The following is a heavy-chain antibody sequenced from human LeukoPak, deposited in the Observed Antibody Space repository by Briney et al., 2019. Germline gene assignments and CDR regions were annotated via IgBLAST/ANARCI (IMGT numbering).Heavy chain of an antibody. CDR2: MNPNSGNT. J-gene: IGHJ4*02. CDR1: GYTFTSYD. V-gene: IGHV1-8*01. CDR3: ARGTAATGGASDY. D-gene: IGHD6-25*01. Sequence: ASVKVSCKASGYTFTSYDINGVRQATGQGLECMGWMNPNSGNTGYAQKFQGRVTMTRNTSISTAYMELSSLTSEDTAVYYCARGTAATGGASDYWGQGTLVTVSS.